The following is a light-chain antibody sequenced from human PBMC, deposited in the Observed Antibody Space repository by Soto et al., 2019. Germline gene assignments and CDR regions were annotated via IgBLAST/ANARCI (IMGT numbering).Light chain of an antibody. CDR2: DAS. CDR1: QSISRL. J-gene: IGKJ2*01. CDR3: QQYTNYSST. V-gene: IGKV1-5*01. Sequence: DIEMTQSPSTLSASVGDRVTITCRGSQSISRLLAWYQQKPGKAPKLLIHDASSLESGVPSRFSGSRSGSEFTLTISGLQPDDFATYYCQQYTNYSSTFGQGTKVEIK.